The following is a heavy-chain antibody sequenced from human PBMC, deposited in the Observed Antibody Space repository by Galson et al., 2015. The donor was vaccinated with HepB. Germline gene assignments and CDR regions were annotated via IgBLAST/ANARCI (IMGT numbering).Heavy chain of an antibody. D-gene: IGHD6-13*01. Sequence: SLRLSCAASGFTFSSYAMTWVRQAPGKGLEWVSVTSGSGGNTYYADSVKGRFTISRDNSRNTLYLQMNSLRAEDTAVYFCAKGSSSWFRRSTYHFDYWGQGTLVTVSS. CDR3: AKGSSSWFRRSTYHFDY. J-gene: IGHJ4*02. CDR2: TSGSGGNT. V-gene: IGHV3-23*01. CDR1: GFTFSSYA.